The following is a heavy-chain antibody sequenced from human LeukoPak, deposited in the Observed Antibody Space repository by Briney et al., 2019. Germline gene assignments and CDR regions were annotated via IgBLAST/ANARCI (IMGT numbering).Heavy chain of an antibody. Sequence: GGSLTLSCPASGFTFSSYAMHWVRQAPGKGLEWVAVISYDGSNKYYADSVKGRFTISRHNSKHTLYLQMNSLRAEDTAVYYCERDLGYFRAPFEPWGQRTLVTVSS. CDR3: ERDLGYFRAPFEP. J-gene: IGHJ5*02. V-gene: IGHV3-30-3*01. D-gene: IGHD2-15*01. CDR2: ISYDGSNK. CDR1: GFTFSSYA.